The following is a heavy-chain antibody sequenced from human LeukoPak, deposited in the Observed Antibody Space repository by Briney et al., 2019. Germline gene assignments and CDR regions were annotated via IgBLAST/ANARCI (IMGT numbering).Heavy chain of an antibody. CDR3: AKEGKTRNWNYYQAKPVY. Sequence: PGESLRLSCAASGFTFSSYWMSWVRQAPGKGLEWVANIKQDGSEKYYVDSVKGRFTISRDNSKNTLYLQMNSLRAEDTAVYYCAKEGKTRNWNYYQAKPVYWGQGTLVTVSS. CDR1: GFTFSSYW. D-gene: IGHD1-7*01. J-gene: IGHJ4*02. V-gene: IGHV3-7*03. CDR2: IKQDGSEK.